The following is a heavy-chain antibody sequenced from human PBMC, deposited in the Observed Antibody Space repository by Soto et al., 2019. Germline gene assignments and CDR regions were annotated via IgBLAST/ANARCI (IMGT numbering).Heavy chain of an antibody. J-gene: IGHJ3*02. V-gene: IGHV3-23*01. CDR1: GFSFNNYA. CDR3: VKAVIFRRHEGFDI. CDR2: VSGRGGRS. Sequence: EVQLLESGGGLVQPGGSLRLSCAASGFSFNNYAMNWVRQAPGKGLEWVSGVSGRGGRSYYAASVKGRFTISRDNSKSTLYLQMNSLSVEDTAAYYCVKAVIFRRHEGFDIWGQGTMVTVSS.